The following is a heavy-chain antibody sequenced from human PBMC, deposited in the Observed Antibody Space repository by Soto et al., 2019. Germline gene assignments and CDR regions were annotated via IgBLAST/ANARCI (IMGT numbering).Heavy chain of an antibody. CDR2: INPNSGGT. V-gene: IGHV1-2*02. CDR1: GYTFTGYY. Sequence: ASVKVSCKASGYTFTGYYMHWVRQAPGQGLEWMGGINPNSGGTNYAQKFQGRVTMTTDESTNTVYMELRRLRSDDTAVYYCARGGDGYNFGAAYWGQGTPVTVSS. CDR3: ARGGDGYNFGAAY. J-gene: IGHJ4*02. D-gene: IGHD2-21*01.